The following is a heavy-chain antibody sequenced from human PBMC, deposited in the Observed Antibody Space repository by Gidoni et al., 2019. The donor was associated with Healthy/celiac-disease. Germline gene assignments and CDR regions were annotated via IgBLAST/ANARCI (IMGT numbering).Heavy chain of an antibody. CDR3: AREDLRGSSPALRGMDV. Sequence: EVQLVESGGGLVKPGGSLRLSCAASGFTFSSYSMNWVRQAPGKGLEWVSSIISSSSYIYYADSVKGRFTISRDNAKNSLYLQMNSLRAEDTAVYYCAREDLRGSSPALRGMDVWGQGTTVTVSS. J-gene: IGHJ6*02. CDR2: IISSSSYI. CDR1: GFTFSSYS. V-gene: IGHV3-21*01. D-gene: IGHD6-13*01.